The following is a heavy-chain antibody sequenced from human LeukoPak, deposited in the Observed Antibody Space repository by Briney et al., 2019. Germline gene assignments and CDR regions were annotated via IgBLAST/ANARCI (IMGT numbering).Heavy chain of an antibody. CDR3: SRDGHQYSSIIY. V-gene: IGHV4-59*01. Sequence: PSETLSLTCTVSGGSISSYYWSWIRQPPGKGLVWIGYIYYSGSTHYNPSLKSRVTISVDTSKNQFSLKLSSVTAADTAVYFCSRDGHQYSSIIYWGQGTLVTVSS. CDR2: IYYSGST. J-gene: IGHJ4*02. CDR1: GGSISSYY. D-gene: IGHD6-13*01.